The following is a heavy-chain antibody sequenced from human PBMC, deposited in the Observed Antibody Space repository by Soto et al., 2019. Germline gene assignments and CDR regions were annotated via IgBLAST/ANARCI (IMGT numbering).Heavy chain of an antibody. D-gene: IGHD3-9*01. CDR2: IYYSGST. CDR3: ARDHYVYDILTGYGYYYGMDV. CDR1: GGSISSGDYY. V-gene: IGHV4-30-4*01. Sequence: PSETLSLTCTVSGGSISSGDYYWIWIRQPPGKGLEWIGYIYYSGSTYYNPSLKSRVTISVDTSKNQFSLKLSSVTAADTAVYYCARDHYVYDILTGYGYYYGMDVWGQGTTVT. J-gene: IGHJ6*02.